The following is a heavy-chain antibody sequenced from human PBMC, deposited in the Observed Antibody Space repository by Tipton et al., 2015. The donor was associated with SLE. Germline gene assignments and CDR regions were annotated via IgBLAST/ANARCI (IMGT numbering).Heavy chain of an antibody. D-gene: IGHD6-6*01. CDR3: GRGYSNSGYSWFDP. J-gene: IGHJ5*02. CDR1: GYTFTSYD. V-gene: IGHV1-8*01. CDR2: MNPNSGNT. Sequence: QSGAEVKKPGASVKVSCKASGYTFTSYDINWVRQATGQGLEWMGWMNPNSGNTGYAQKFQGRVTMTRNTSISTAYMELSSLRSEDTAVYYCGRGYSNSGYSWFDPWGQGTLVTVSS.